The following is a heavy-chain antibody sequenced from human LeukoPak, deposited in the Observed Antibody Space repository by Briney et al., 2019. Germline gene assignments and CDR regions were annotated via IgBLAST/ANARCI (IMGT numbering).Heavy chain of an antibody. D-gene: IGHD6-13*01. CDR1: GFTFSSYA. CDR3: AKDGVTSSSWYDPSSDY. Sequence: GGSLRLSCAASGFTFSSYAMSWVRQAPGKGLEWVSAISGSGGSTYYADPVKGRFTISRDNSKNTLYLQMNSLRAEDTAVYYCAKDGVTSSSWYDPSSDYWGQGTLVTVSS. CDR2: ISGSGGST. V-gene: IGHV3-23*01. J-gene: IGHJ4*02.